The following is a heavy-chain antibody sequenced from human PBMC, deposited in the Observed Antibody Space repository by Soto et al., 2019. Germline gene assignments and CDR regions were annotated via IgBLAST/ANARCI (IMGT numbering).Heavy chain of an antibody. CDR3: VRQGFGRLHGLVDV. J-gene: IGHJ6*02. CDR1: DDSSSSYK. D-gene: IGHD3-10*01. Sequence: SETLSLTYTVSDDSSSSYKWSWIRQPPGRRLEWIGYIDSNGGTSYNPSLQSRVTISVDTSTKQFSLKLSSVTAADTAVYYCVRQGFGRLHGLVDVWGQGTTVT. V-gene: IGHV4-59*08. CDR2: IDSNGGT.